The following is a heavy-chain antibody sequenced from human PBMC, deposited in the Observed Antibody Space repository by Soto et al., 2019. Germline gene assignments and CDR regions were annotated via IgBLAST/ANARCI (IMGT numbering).Heavy chain of an antibody. D-gene: IGHD6-13*01. Sequence: QVQLVQSGAEVKKPGASVKVSCKASGYTFTGYYMHWVRQAPGQGLEWMGWINPNSGGTNYAQKFQGWGTMTRDTSISTAYMELSRLRSDDTAVYYCARPTSSSWYDAFDIWGQGTMVTVSS. J-gene: IGHJ3*02. CDR2: INPNSGGT. CDR3: ARPTSSSWYDAFDI. CDR1: GYTFTGYY. V-gene: IGHV1-2*04.